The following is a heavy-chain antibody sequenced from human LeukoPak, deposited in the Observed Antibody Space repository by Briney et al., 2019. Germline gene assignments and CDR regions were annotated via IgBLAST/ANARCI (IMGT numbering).Heavy chain of an antibody. V-gene: IGHV3-72*01. CDR1: GFIFSDHY. CDR3: AKHRWHYGDYPDY. CDR2: AKNKINSYTT. D-gene: IGHD4-17*01. Sequence: GGSLRLSCAASGFIFSDHYMDWVRQAPGKGLEWVGRAKNKINSYTTMYAASVKDRFTISRDDSKNSLYLQMNSLKTEDTAVYYCAKHRWHYGDYPDYWGQGTLVTVSS. J-gene: IGHJ4*02.